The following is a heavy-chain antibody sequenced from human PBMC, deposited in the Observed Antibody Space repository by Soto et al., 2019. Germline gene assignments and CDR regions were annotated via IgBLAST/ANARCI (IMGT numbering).Heavy chain of an antibody. Sequence: GASVKVSCKACGSTFSSYAISWVRQAPGQGLEWMGGIIPIFGTANYAQKFQGRVTITADESTSTAYMELSSLRSEDTAVYYCASAVVRGVIGAYYYYGMDVWGQGTTVTVSS. CDR2: IIPIFGTA. CDR3: ASAVVRGVIGAYYYYGMDV. CDR1: GSTFSSYA. J-gene: IGHJ6*02. D-gene: IGHD3-10*01. V-gene: IGHV1-69*13.